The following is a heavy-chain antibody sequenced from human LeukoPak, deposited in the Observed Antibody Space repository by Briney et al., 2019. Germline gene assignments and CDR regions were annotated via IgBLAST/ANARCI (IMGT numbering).Heavy chain of an antibody. D-gene: IGHD3-22*01. CDR2: INHSGST. V-gene: IGHV4-34*01. CDR1: GGSFSGYY. CDR3: ARGRRYDSSGYYSNWFDP. Sequence: ASKTLSLTCAVYGGSFSGYYWSWIRQPPGKGLEWIGEINHSGSTNYNPSLKSRVTISVDTSKNQFSLKLSSVTAADTAVYYCARGRRYDSSGYYSNWFDPWGQGTLVTVSS. J-gene: IGHJ5*02.